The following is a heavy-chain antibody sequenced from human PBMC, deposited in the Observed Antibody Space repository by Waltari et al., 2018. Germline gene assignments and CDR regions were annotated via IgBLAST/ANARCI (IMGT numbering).Heavy chain of an antibody. D-gene: IGHD3-22*01. CDR3: ARGGEITMIVS. Sequence: QVQLVQSGAEVKKPGSSVKVSCKASGGTFSSYAISWVRQAPEQGLEWMGGIIPIFGPANYTQKFQGRATITTNESTRTAYRGRGSRRSEDTAVYYGARGGEITMIVSWGKGTLVTVS. CDR1: GGTFSSYA. J-gene: IGHJ4*02. V-gene: IGHV1-69*05. CDR2: IIPIFGPA.